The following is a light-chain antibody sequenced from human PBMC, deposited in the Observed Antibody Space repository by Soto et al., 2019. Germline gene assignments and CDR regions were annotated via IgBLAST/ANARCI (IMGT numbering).Light chain of an antibody. V-gene: IGKV3-20*01. Sequence: EIVLTQSPGTLSLSPGERATLSCRASQSVSSSYLAWYQQKPGQAPRLLIYGTSSRATATPDGFSGSGSGTDFTLTISRLEPEDFAVYYCQQYGSSSWTFGQGTKV. CDR1: QSVSSSY. CDR2: GTS. CDR3: QQYGSSSWT. J-gene: IGKJ1*01.